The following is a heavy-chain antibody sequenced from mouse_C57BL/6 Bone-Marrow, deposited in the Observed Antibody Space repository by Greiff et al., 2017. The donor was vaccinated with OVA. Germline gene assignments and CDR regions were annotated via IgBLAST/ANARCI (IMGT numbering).Heavy chain of an antibody. CDR3: TRATTVVAYYFDY. D-gene: IGHD1-1*01. J-gene: IGHJ2*01. Sequence: QVQLQQSGAELVRPGASVTLSCKASGYTFTDYEMHWVKQTPVHGLEWIGAIDPETGGTAYNQKFKGKAILTADKSSSTAYMELRSLTSEDSAVYYCTRATTVVAYYFDYWGQGTTLTVSS. V-gene: IGHV1-15*01. CDR2: IDPETGGT. CDR1: GYTFTDYE.